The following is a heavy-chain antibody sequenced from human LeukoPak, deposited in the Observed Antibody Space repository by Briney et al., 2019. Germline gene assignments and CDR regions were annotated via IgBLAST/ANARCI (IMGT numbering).Heavy chain of an antibody. CDR1: GYTFTGYY. CDR3: ARERGPLADIVVVPAGHDAFDI. CDR2: INPNSGGT. Sequence: GASVKVSCKASGYTFTGYYMHWVRQAPGQGLEWMGWINPNSGGTNYAQKFQGRVTMTRDTSISTAYMELSRLRSDDTAVYYCARERGPLADIVVVPAGHDAFDIWGQGTMVTVSS. V-gene: IGHV1-2*02. J-gene: IGHJ3*02. D-gene: IGHD2-2*01.